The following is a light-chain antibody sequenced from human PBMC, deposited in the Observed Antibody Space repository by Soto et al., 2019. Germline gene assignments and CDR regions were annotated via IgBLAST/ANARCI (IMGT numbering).Light chain of an antibody. J-gene: IGLJ2*01. Sequence: QSALTQPPSASGSPGPSVTISCSGTSSDVGRYNFVSWYQQYPGKAPKLMIYEVTKRPSGVPDRFSGSKSGNTASLTVSGLQAEDEADYYCSSYTGSNNLVFGGGTKLTVL. CDR3: SSYTGSNNLV. CDR1: SSDVGRYNF. V-gene: IGLV2-8*01. CDR2: EVT.